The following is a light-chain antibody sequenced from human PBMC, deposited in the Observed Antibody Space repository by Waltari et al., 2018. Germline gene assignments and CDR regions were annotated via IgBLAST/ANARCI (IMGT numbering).Light chain of an antibody. V-gene: IGKV4-1*01. Sequence: DIVMTQSPDSLAVSLGERATINCKSSQSVISSFNNKNSLTWFQQKVGEPPKLLIDWASTRESGVPDRCSGSGSGTDFTLTISGLQAEDVAVYYCQQYSATPPTFGQGTKVEIK. CDR2: WAS. J-gene: IGKJ1*01. CDR3: QQYSATPPT. CDR1: QSVISSFNNKNS.